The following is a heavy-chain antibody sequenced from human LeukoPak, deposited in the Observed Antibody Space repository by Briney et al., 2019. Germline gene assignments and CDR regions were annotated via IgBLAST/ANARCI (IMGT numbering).Heavy chain of an antibody. Sequence: AAVKVSCKGSGYTFTNYCIRGVGQAPGQGGEWMGWISDYSGNTNYAQNLQGRVTMITDTTTSTAYKQLRSLRSDDTAVYYCARAPDDYDFWSGPFDYWGRGTLVTVSS. CDR2: ISDYSGNT. V-gene: IGHV1-18*01. D-gene: IGHD3-3*01. J-gene: IGHJ4*02. CDR1: GYTFTNYC. CDR3: ARAPDDYDFWSGPFDY.